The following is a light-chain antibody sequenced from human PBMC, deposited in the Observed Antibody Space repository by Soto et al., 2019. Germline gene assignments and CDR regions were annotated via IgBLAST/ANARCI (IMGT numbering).Light chain of an antibody. V-gene: IGKV4-1*01. CDR2: WAS. J-gene: IGKJ3*01. CDR3: QHYYASPPA. Sequence: DIVMTQSPDSLAVSLGERATINCKSSQSVLYSPNNKNYLAWFQQKPGLPPKLIIYWASTRESGVPDRFSGSGSATDFSLTITCLQAEEVAVYYCQHYYASPPAFGPGTKVDIK. CDR1: QSVLYSPNNKNY.